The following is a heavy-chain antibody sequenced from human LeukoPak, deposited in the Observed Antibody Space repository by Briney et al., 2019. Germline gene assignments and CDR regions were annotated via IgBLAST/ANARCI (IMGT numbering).Heavy chain of an antibody. CDR1: GGSFSGCY. CDR2: INHSGST. J-gene: IGHJ4*02. Sequence: PSETLSLTCAVYGGSFSGCYWSWIRQPPGKGLEWIGEINHSGSTNYAPSLKSRVTISVDTSKNQFSLKLSSVTAADTAVYYCARDSSGYLFDYWGQGTLVTVSS. D-gene: IGHD3-22*01. V-gene: IGHV4-34*01. CDR3: ARDSSGYLFDY.